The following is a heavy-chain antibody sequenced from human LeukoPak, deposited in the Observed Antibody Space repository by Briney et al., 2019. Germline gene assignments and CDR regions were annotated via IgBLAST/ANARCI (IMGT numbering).Heavy chain of an antibody. CDR1: GFTFSSYG. CDR3: AKDPRTTVTTGYVDY. D-gene: IGHD4-17*01. Sequence: GGSLRLSCAASGFTFSSYGMHWVRQAPGKGLEWVAVISYDGSNKYYADSVKGRFTISRDNSKNTLYLQMNSLRAEDTAVYYCAKDPRTTVTTGYVDYWGQGTLVTVSS. J-gene: IGHJ4*02. V-gene: IGHV3-30*18. CDR2: ISYDGSNK.